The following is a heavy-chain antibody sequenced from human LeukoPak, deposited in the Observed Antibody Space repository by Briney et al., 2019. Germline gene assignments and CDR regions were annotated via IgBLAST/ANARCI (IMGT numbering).Heavy chain of an antibody. V-gene: IGHV4-34*01. J-gene: IGHJ4*02. D-gene: IGHD5-24*01. Sequence: SETLCLTCAAYGGSFSGYYWSWIRQPPGKGLEWIGEINHSGSTNYNPSLKSRVTISVDTSKNQFSLKLSSVTAADTAVYYCARGAADGYNYDYWGQGTLVTVSS. CDR2: INHSGST. CDR3: ARGAADGYNYDY. CDR1: GGSFSGYY.